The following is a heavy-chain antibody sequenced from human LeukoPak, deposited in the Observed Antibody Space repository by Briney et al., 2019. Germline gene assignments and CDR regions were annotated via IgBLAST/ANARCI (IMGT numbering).Heavy chain of an antibody. J-gene: IGHJ4*02. CDR1: GYTFTSYY. CDR3: ARGWGSYPSAFDH. CDR2: INPSGGST. V-gene: IGHV1-46*01. D-gene: IGHD1-26*01. Sequence: ASVKVSSKASGYTFTSYYMHWVRQAPGEGLEWMGIINPSGGSTSYAQKFQGRVTMTRDMSTSTVYIELRSLRSEDTAVYYCARGWGSYPSAFDHWGQGTLVTVSS.